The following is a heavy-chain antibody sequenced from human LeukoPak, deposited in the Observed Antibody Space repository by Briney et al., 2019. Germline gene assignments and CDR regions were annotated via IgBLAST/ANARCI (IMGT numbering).Heavy chain of an antibody. J-gene: IGHJ6*02. CDR2: IYHSGST. CDR3: ARQGQTYYDFWSGYPHSYYYYGMDV. D-gene: IGHD3-3*01. V-gene: IGHV4-30-2*01. CDR1: GGSISSGGYS. Sequence: SQTLSLTCAVSGGSISSGGYSWSWIRQPPGKGLEWIGYIYHSGSTYYNPSLKSRVTISVDRSKNQFSLKLSSVTAADTAVYYCARQGQTYYDFWSGYPHSYYYYGMDVWGQGTTVTVSS.